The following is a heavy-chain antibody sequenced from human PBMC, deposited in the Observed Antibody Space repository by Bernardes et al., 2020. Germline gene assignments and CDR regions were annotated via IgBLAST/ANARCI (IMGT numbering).Heavy chain of an antibody. V-gene: IGHV1-8*01. CDR3: ARGNYDYIWGSLYYFDY. Sequence: ASVKVSCKASGYTFTSYDINWVRQATGQGLEWMGWMNPNSGNTGYAQKFQGRVTMTRNTSISTAYMELSSLRSEDTAVYYCARGNYDYIWGSLYYFDYWGQGTLVTVSS. D-gene: IGHD3-16*01. CDR2: MNPNSGNT. J-gene: IGHJ4*02. CDR1: GYTFTSYD.